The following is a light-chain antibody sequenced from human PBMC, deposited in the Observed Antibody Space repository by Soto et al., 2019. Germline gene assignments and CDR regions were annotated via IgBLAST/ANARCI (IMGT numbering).Light chain of an antibody. CDR1: QSVSSNY. J-gene: IGKJ4*01. CDR3: QQYGTSVLT. CDR2: GAS. V-gene: IGKV3-20*01. Sequence: EIVLTQSPGTLALSPGERATLSCRASQSVSSNYLAWHQQKPGQAPRLLISGASSRATGIPDRFSGSGSGTDFTLNISRVEPEDFAVYYCQQYGTSVLTFGGGTKVEIK.